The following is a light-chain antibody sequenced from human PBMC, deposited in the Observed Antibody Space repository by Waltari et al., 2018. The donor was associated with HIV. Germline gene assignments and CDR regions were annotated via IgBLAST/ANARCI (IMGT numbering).Light chain of an antibody. Sequence: EIVMTQSPATLSVSPGARATLSCRASQSVSSNLAWYQQKPGQAPRLLIYGASTRATGSPARFSGSGSGTYFTLTISSLQSEDFAVYHCQQYNNWPPWTFGQGTKVEIK. CDR2: GAS. J-gene: IGKJ1*01. CDR1: QSVSSN. CDR3: QQYNNWPPWT. V-gene: IGKV3-15*01.